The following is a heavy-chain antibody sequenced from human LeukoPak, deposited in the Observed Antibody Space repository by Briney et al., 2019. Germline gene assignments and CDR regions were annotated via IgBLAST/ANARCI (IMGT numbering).Heavy chain of an antibody. Sequence: ASVKVSCKASGYTFTSYGINWVRQATGQGLEWMGWMNPNSGNTGYAQKFQGRVTMTRNTSISTAYMELSSLRSEDTAVYYCARFLTHCSSTSCYLRGWFDPWGQGTLVTVSS. CDR1: GYTFTSYG. J-gene: IGHJ5*02. V-gene: IGHV1-8*01. CDR2: MNPNSGNT. D-gene: IGHD2-2*01. CDR3: ARFLTHCSSTSCYLRGWFDP.